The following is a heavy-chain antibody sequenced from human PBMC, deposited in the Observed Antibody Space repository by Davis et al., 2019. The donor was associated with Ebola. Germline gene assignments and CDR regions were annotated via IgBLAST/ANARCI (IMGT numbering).Heavy chain of an antibody. V-gene: IGHV3-48*02. Sequence: PGGSLRLSCAASGFTFSSYSMNWVRQAPGKGLEWVSYISSSSSTIYYADSVKGRFTISRDNAKNSLYLQMNSLRDEDTAVYYCARGFRRFLEWLPPYYYYGMDVWGQGTTVTVSS. J-gene: IGHJ6*02. CDR2: ISSSSSTI. D-gene: IGHD3-3*01. CDR3: ARGFRRFLEWLPPYYYYGMDV. CDR1: GFTFSSYS.